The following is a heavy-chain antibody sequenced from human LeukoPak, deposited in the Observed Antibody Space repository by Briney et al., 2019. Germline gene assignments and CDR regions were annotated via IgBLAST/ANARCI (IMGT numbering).Heavy chain of an antibody. D-gene: IGHD3-10*01. CDR2: IIPIFGTA. J-gene: IGHJ4*02. CDR1: GGTFSSYA. CDR3: AREGFGESYLDY. V-gene: IGHV1-69*01. Sequence: SVKVSCKASGGTFSSYAISWVRQAPGQGLEWMGGIIPIFGTANYAQKFQGRVTITADESTSTAYMELSSLRSEDTAMYYCAREGFGESYLDYWGQGTLVTVSS.